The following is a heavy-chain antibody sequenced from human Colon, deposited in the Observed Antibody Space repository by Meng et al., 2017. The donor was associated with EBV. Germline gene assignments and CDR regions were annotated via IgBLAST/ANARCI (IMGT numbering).Heavy chain of an antibody. D-gene: IGHD5-18*01. CDR1: GASFSSCNYC. CDR3: ARVGWRQWSFDL. Sequence: QVQLQDVGPGPTKPYQTLSLTFTVSGASFSSCNYCWSWIRQPPGKGLELIGHIYYSGSTSYNPSLKSRVTISVDTSNNQFSLKLSSVTAADTAVYYCARVGWRQWSFDLWGRGTLVTVSS. CDR2: IYYSGST. V-gene: IGHV4-30-4*01. J-gene: IGHJ2*01.